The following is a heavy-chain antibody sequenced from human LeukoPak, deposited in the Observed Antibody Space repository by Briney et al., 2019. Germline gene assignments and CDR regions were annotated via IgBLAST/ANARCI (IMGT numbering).Heavy chain of an antibody. J-gene: IGHJ6*03. D-gene: IGHD6-13*01. V-gene: IGHV4-39*01. CDR1: GGSISSNTYY. CDR3: ARGRAAAAYYYYYMDV. Sequence: SETLSLTCTVSGGSISSNTYYWGWIRQPPGKGLEWIGSIYYAGSPYYNPSLKSRVTISVDTSKIQFSLKLSSVTAADTAVYYCARGRAAAAYYYYYMDVWGKGTTVTVSS. CDR2: IYYAGSP.